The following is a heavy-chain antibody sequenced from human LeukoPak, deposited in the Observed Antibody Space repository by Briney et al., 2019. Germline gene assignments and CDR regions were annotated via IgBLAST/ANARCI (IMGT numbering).Heavy chain of an antibody. CDR2: MTTAGDT. J-gene: IGHJ4*02. V-gene: IGHV3-13*01. CDR3: ARESCSGTSCYLYDF. CDR1: GFTFSSYD. Sequence: GGSLRLSCAASGFTFSSYDMHWVRQAPGKGLEWVSVMTTAGDTYYPDSVKGRFTISRENAKNSLYLQMNSLRAGDTAVYYCARESCSGTSCYLYDFWGQGTLVTVSS. D-gene: IGHD2-2*01.